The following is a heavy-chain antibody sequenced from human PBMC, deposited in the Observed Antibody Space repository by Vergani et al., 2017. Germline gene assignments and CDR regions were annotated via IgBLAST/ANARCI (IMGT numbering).Heavy chain of an antibody. CDR1: RGSISSYY. D-gene: IGHD2-15*01. CDR3: AREVAATSVTYYYYYYMDV. CDR2: IYYSGST. J-gene: IGHJ6*03. V-gene: IGHV4-59*01. Sequence: QVQLQESGPGLVKPSETLSLTCTVSRGSISSYYWSWIRQPPGNGLEWIGYIYYSGSTNYNPSLKSRVTISVDTSKNQFSLKLSSVTAADTAVYYCAREVAATSVTYYYYYYMDVWGKGTTVTVSS.